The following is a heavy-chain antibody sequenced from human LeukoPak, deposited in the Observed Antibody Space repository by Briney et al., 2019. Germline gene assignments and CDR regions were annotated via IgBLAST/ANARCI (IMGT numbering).Heavy chain of an antibody. J-gene: IGHJ4*02. CDR1: GFTFSSYA. V-gene: IGHV3-64*01. D-gene: IGHD3-10*01. Sequence: GGSLRLSCAASGFTFSSYAMHWVRQAPGKGPEYVSAISSNGGSTYYANSVKGRFTISRDNSKNTLYLQMGSLRAEDMAVYYCARDQLLWFGAFDYWGQGTLVNVSS. CDR2: ISSNGGST. CDR3: ARDQLLWFGAFDY.